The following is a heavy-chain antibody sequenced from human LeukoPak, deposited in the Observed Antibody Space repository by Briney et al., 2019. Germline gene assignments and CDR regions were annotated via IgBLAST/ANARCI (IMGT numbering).Heavy chain of an antibody. D-gene: IGHD6-19*01. CDR2: ITDNGGTT. CDR3: AKDLGIVGAEIFDY. Sequence: GGSLRLSCAASGFTLGSYAMNWVRQAPGKGLEWVSVITDNGGTTHYTDPVKGRFTISRDNSKNTLYLQMNSLRAEDTAVYYCAKDLGIVGAEIFDYWGQGTLVTVSS. J-gene: IGHJ4*02. V-gene: IGHV3-23*01. CDR1: GFTLGSYA.